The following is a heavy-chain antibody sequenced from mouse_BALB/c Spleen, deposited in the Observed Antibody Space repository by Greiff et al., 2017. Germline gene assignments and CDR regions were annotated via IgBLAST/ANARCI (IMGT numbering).Heavy chain of an antibody. CDR3: ARDSGLNSWFAY. CDR2: IRNKANGYTT. D-gene: IGHD3-1*01. Sequence: EVMLVESGGGLVQPGGSLRLSCATSGFTFTDYYMSWVRQPPGKALEWLGFIRNKANGYTTEYSASVKGRFTISRDNSQSILYLQMNTLRAEDSATYYCARDSGLNSWFAYWGQGTLVTVSA. J-gene: IGHJ3*01. CDR1: GFTFTDYY. V-gene: IGHV7-3*02.